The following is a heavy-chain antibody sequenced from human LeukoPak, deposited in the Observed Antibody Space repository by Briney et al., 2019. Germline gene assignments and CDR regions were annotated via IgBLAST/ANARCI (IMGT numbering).Heavy chain of an antibody. CDR1: GFTLSSYA. Sequence: GGSLRLSCAASGFTLSSYAMSWVRQAPGKGLEWVSSISSSSSYIYYADSVKGRFTISRDNAKNSLYLQMNSLRAEDTALYYCAKDTGYYYDSSNYLGYWGQGTLVTVSS. D-gene: IGHD3-22*01. CDR3: AKDTGYYYDSSNYLGY. V-gene: IGHV3-21*04. CDR2: ISSSSSYI. J-gene: IGHJ4*02.